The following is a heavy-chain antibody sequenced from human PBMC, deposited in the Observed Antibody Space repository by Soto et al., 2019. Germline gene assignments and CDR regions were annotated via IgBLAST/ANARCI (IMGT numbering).Heavy chain of an antibody. J-gene: IGHJ6*02. CDR3: ARGGITGNYYYYGMDV. V-gene: IGHV3-48*02. CDR2: ISSSSSTI. Sequence: GGSLRLSCAASGFTFSSYSMNWVRQAPGKGLEWVSYISSSSSTIYYADSVKGRFTISRDNAKNSLYLQMNSLRDEDTAVYYCARGGITGNYYYYGMDVWGQGTTVTVSS. D-gene: IGHD1-20*01. CDR1: GFTFSSYS.